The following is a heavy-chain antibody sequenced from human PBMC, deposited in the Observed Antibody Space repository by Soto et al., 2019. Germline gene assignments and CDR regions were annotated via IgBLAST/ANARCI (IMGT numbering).Heavy chain of an antibody. V-gene: IGHV3-33*01. CDR1: GFTFSSYG. D-gene: IGHD2-21*02. CDR2: IWYDGSNK. Sequence: QVQLVESGGGVVQPGRSLRLSCAASGFTFSSYGMHWVRQAPGKGLEWVAVIWYDGSNKYYADSVKGRFTISRDDSKNTLYLQMNSLRAEDTAVYYCGRDLWGYCGGDCSSNYWGQGTLVTGSS. CDR3: GRDLWGYCGGDCSSNY. J-gene: IGHJ4*02.